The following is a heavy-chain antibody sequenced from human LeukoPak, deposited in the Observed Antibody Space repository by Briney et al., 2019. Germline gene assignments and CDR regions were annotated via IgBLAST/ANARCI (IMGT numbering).Heavy chain of an antibody. J-gene: IGHJ6*02. CDR2: TSYDGSNK. V-gene: IGHV3-30-3*01. CDR1: GFTFSSYA. Sequence: GGSLRLSCAASGFTFSSYAMHWVRQAPGKGLEWVAVTSYDGSNKYYADSVKGRFTISKDTSRNTLYLQMNSLRAEDTAVYYCARGGNSIYATYYSGMDVWGQGTTVTVSS. CDR3: ARGGNSIYATYYSGMDV. D-gene: IGHD4-11*01.